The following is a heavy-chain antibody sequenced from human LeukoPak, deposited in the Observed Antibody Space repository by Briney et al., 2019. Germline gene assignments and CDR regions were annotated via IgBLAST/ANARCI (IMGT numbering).Heavy chain of an antibody. CDR1: GGSFSGYY. Sequence: SETLSLTCAVYGGSFSGYYWSWIRQPPGEGLEWIGEINHSGSTNYNPSLKSRVTMSVDTSKNQFSLKLSSVTAADTAVYYCARGRELRFVEWTRSYYFDYWGQGTLVTVSS. CDR2: INHSGST. D-gene: IGHD3-3*01. V-gene: IGHV4-34*01. J-gene: IGHJ4*02. CDR3: ARGRELRFVEWTRSYYFDY.